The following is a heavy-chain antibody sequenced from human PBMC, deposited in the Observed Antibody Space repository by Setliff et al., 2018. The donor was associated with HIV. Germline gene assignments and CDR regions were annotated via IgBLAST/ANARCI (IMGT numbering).Heavy chain of an antibody. CDR2: IYYSGRT. CDR1: GGSISSSSYY. Sequence: SETLSLTCTVSGGSISSSSYYWGWIRQPPGKGLEWMGSIYYSGRTYYNPSLKSRVTTSVEKSKNQFSLKLSSVTAADTAVYYCATMGRRGWFIDYWGQGTLVTVSS. D-gene: IGHD6-19*01. V-gene: IGHV4-39*01. CDR3: ATMGRRGWFIDY. J-gene: IGHJ4*02.